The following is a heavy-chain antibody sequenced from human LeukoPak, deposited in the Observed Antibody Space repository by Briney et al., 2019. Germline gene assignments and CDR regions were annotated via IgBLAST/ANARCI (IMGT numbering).Heavy chain of an antibody. CDR2: INHSGST. CDR3: ARATVTTVGFDY. Sequence: WIGEINHSGSTNYNPSLKSRVTISVDTSKNQFSLKLSSVTAADTAVYYCARATVTTVGFDYWGQGTLVTVSS. J-gene: IGHJ4*02. V-gene: IGHV4-34*01. D-gene: IGHD4-17*01.